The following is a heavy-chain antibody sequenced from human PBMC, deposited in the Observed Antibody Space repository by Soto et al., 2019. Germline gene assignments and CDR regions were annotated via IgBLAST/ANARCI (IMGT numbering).Heavy chain of an antibody. J-gene: IGHJ3*01. CDR2: LSYSGST. D-gene: IGHD1-20*01. CDR1: GDSITTSGHL. V-gene: IGHV4-39*01. CDR3: ARHDQGACTITGFQV. Sequence: QVQLEESGPGLLKPSNTLSLTCTVSGDSITTSGHLWAWIRQPPGKGLEWIATLSYSGSTFYNPSLGIRTSISAESSTNPLSLSLVSVTATDTAMYYCARHDQGACTITGFQVRGPGTKVTVSS.